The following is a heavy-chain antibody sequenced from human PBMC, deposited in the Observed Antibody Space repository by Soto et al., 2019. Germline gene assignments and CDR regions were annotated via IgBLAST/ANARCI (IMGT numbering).Heavy chain of an antibody. CDR2: ITYSGSST. D-gene: IGHD1-1*01. Sequence: GGSLRLSSAASGFTFSNYALSWVRQAPGTGLEWVSTITYSGSSTYYADSVKGRFTLSIDNSKNTLYLQMNSLRAEDTAAYYCAKGLWSKTSYYNYYDMDVWGQGTTVTVSS. J-gene: IGHJ6*02. V-gene: IGHV3-23*01. CDR3: AKGLWSKTSYYNYYDMDV. CDR1: GFTFSNYA.